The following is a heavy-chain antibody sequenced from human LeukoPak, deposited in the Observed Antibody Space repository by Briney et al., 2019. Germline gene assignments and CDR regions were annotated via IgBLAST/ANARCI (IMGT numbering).Heavy chain of an antibody. CDR3: ARAYYYGSGSYSPPYYFDY. Sequence: SETLSLTCTVSGGSISSYYWSWTRQPPGKGLEWIGYIYYSGSTNYNPSLKSRVTISVDTSKNQFSLKLSSVTAADTAVYYCARAYYYGSGSYSPPYYFDYWGQGTLVTVSS. CDR2: IYYSGST. V-gene: IGHV4-59*01. CDR1: GGSISSYY. J-gene: IGHJ4*02. D-gene: IGHD3-10*01.